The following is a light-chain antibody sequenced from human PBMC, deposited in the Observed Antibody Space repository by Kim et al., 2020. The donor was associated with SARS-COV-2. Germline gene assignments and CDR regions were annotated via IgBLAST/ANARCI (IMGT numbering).Light chain of an antibody. CDR3: HQYGSSPLT. Sequence: DNVLTQSPGTVSLSPGERATLSCRASQSVSNNFLAWYKQKRGQAPRLLIYGASSRATGIPDRFSGSGSGTDFTLTIKRLEPEDFAVYYCHQYGSSPLTFGQGTKLEI. CDR1: QSVSNNF. CDR2: GAS. V-gene: IGKV3-20*01. J-gene: IGKJ2*01.